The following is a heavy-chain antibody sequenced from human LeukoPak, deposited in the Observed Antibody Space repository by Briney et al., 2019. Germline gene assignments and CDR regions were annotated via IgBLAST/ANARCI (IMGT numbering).Heavy chain of an antibody. CDR2: ISAYNGNT. CDR3: ARVYSGSYQDLIFDY. V-gene: IGHV1-18*01. J-gene: IGHJ4*02. Sequence: ASVKVSCKASGYTFTSCGISWVRQAPGQGLEWMGWISAYNGNTNYAQKLQGRVTMTTGTSTSTAYMELRSLRSDDTAVYYCARVYSGSYQDLIFDYWGQGTLVTVSS. CDR1: GYTFTSCG. D-gene: IGHD1-26*01.